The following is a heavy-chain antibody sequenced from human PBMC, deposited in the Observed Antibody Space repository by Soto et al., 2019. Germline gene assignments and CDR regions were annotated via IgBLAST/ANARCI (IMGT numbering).Heavy chain of an antibody. CDR3: ASTYDFWSGPSYYGMDV. J-gene: IGHJ6*02. CDR2: IIPIFGTA. D-gene: IGHD3-3*01. CDR1: GSTFSSYA. Sequence: SVKVSCMDSGSTFSSYAISWLRHAPRQGLEWMVGIIPIFGTANYAQKFHGRVTITADKSTSTPSMQLSSLRSQDPAVYYSASTYDFWSGPSYYGMDVWGQGPTATV. V-gene: IGHV1-69*06.